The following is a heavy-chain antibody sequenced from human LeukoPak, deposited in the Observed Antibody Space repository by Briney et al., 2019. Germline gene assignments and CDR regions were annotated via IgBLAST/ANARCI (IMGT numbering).Heavy chain of an antibody. J-gene: IGHJ5*02. CDR1: GFTFSDYY. CDR2: ISSSGSTI. Sequence: SRGSLRLSCAASGFTFSDYYMSWIRQAPGKGLEWVSYISSSGSTIYYADSVKGRFTISRDNAKNSLYLQMNSLRAEDTAVYYCARGYCSSTSCYAHPWGQGTLVTVSS. CDR3: ARGYCSSTSCYAHP. D-gene: IGHD2-2*01. V-gene: IGHV3-11*01.